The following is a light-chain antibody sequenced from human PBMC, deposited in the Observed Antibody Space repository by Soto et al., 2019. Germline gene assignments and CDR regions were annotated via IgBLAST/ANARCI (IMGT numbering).Light chain of an antibody. CDR3: QQRTNWPPLT. CDR1: QSVGTY. Sequence: EILLTQSPATLSLSPGERATLSCRASQSVGTYLAWYQQKPGQAPRLLIYDASNRATGIPARFSGSGSGTDFTLTISGLEPEDCAVYYCQQRTNWPPLTFGGGTKVEIK. V-gene: IGKV3-11*01. J-gene: IGKJ4*01. CDR2: DAS.